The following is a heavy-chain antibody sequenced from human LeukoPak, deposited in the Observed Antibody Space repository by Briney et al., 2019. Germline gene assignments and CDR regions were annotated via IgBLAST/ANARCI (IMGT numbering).Heavy chain of an antibody. CDR1: GYTFTSYY. V-gene: IGHV1-46*01. J-gene: IGHJ4*02. CDR2: INPSGGST. Sequence: ASVKVSCKASGYTFTSYYMHWVRQAPGQGLEWMGIINPSGGSTSYAQKFQGRVTMTRDTSTSTVYMELSSLRSEDTAVYYCATVNAKWLRHGYFDYWGQGTLVTVSS. CDR3: ATVNAKWLRHGYFDY. D-gene: IGHD5-12*01.